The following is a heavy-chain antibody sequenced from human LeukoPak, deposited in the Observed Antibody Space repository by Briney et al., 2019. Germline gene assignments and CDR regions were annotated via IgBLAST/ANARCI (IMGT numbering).Heavy chain of an antibody. CDR2: IIPTLGIA. Sequence: ASVKVSCKASGGTFSSSAISWVRQAPGQGLEWMGRIIPTLGIANYAQKFQGRVTITADKSTSTAYMELSSLRSEDTAVYYCASSLDYGGMDWGQGTLVTVSS. D-gene: IGHD4-23*01. CDR1: GGTFSSSA. CDR3: ASSLDYGGMD. V-gene: IGHV1-69*04. J-gene: IGHJ4*02.